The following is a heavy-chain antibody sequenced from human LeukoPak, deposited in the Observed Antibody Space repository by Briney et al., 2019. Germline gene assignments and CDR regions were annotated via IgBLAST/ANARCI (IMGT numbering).Heavy chain of an antibody. CDR2: IYPSDSDT. V-gene: IGHV5-51*01. Sequence: GESLKISCKASGYIFDNFWISWVLQLPGKDLEWMGMIYPSDSDTRYIPSFQGQVTISADTSITTAYLQWSSLKASDTAMYYCARPGDGTVDDVHYWGQGTLVTVSS. CDR3: ARPGDGTVDDVHY. D-gene: IGHD5-24*01. J-gene: IGHJ4*02. CDR1: GYIFDNFW.